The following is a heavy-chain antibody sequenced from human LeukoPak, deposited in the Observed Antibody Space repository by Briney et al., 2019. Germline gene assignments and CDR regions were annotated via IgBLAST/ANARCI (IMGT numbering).Heavy chain of an antibody. J-gene: IGHJ5*02. V-gene: IGHV4-4*07. CDR1: APSISSYY. CDR3: ARDPAHYGNWLDP. D-gene: IGHD4-17*01. CDR2: IYTSGST. Sequence: SETLSLTCTVAAPSISSYYWSWNRQPAGEGLEWIGRIYTSGSTNYNPSLKSRVTMSVDTSKNQFSLKLRYVTAADTAVDYRARDPAHYGNWLDPLVQGTLVTVSS.